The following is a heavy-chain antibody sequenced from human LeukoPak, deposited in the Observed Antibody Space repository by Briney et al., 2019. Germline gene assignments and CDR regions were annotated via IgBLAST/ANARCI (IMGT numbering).Heavy chain of an antibody. D-gene: IGHD3-3*01. CDR3: ASGPPATYYDFWSGYYDYYYYGMDV. J-gene: IGHJ6*02. CDR1: GFTVSSNY. V-gene: IGHV3-53*01. Sequence: GSLRLSCAASGFTVSSNYMSWVRQAPGKGLEWVSVIYSGGSTYYADSVKGRFTISRDNSKNTLYLQMNSLRAEDTAVYYCASGPPATYYDFWSGYYDYYYYGMDVWGQGTTVTVSS. CDR2: IYSGGST.